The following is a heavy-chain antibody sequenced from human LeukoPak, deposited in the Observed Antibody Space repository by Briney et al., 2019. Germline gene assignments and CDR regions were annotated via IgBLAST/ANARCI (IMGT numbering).Heavy chain of an antibody. D-gene: IGHD3-3*01. CDR3: AIVLRFFPAVDY. Sequence: ASVKVSCKVSGYTLTELSIHWVRQAPGKGLEWMGGFDPEDGETIYAQKFQGRVTMTEDASTDTAYMELSSLRPEDTAVYYCAIVLRFFPAVDYWGQGTLVTVSS. V-gene: IGHV1-24*01. CDR2: FDPEDGET. J-gene: IGHJ4*02. CDR1: GYTLTELS.